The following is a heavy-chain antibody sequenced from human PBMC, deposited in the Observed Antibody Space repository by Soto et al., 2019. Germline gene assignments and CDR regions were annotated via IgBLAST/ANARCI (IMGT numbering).Heavy chain of an antibody. J-gene: IGHJ4*02. D-gene: IGHD2-21*01. V-gene: IGHV1-69*02. CDR3: AFTYVSDNSCPRDFDF. CDR2: FITFLDMA. Sequence: QVQVVQSGAEVKKPESSVKVSCKPSGGTFNTYTVNWVRLAPGHGLEWMGRFITFLDMANYAQKLQDRVTITADRPTFTAYMELNSLTSDDTAGYYRAFTYVSDNSCPRDFDFWGPGTRVTVSS. CDR1: GGTFNTYT.